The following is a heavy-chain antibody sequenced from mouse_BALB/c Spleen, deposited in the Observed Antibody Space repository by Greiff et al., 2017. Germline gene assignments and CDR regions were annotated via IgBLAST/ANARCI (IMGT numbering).Heavy chain of an antibody. J-gene: IGHJ3*01. D-gene: IGHD2-2*01. Sequence: VKVVESGPGLVQPSQSLSITCTVSGFSLTSYGVHWVRQSPGKGLEWLGVIWSGGSTDYNAAFISRLSISKDNSKSQVFFKMNSLQANDTAIYYCARNWGGYDSAWFAYWGQGTLVTVSA. CDR2: IWSGGST. CDR1: GFSLTSYG. CDR3: ARNWGGYDSAWFAY. V-gene: IGHV2-2*02.